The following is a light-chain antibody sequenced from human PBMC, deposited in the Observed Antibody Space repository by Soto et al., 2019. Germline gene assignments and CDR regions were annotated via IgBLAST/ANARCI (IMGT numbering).Light chain of an antibody. Sequence: EIVFTQSPATLSSSPGERATLSCRASQSVSFYFAWYQQKPGQAPRLLIYGASTRATGIPARFSGSGSGTEFTLTINSLQSEDFAVYYCQQYNNWPRTFGQGTKVDIK. CDR2: GAS. CDR3: QQYNNWPRT. J-gene: IGKJ1*01. V-gene: IGKV3-15*01. CDR1: QSVSFY.